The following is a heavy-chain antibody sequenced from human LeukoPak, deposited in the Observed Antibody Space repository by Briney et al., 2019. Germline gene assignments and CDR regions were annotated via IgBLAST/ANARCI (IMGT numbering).Heavy chain of an antibody. J-gene: IGHJ4*02. CDR3: ARSYSGYDLAFFDY. V-gene: IGHV4-59*01. CDR2: IYYSGST. CDR1: GGSISSYY. Sequence: PSETLSLTCTVSGGSISSYYWSWIPQPPGKGLERIGHIYYSGSTNYNPSLKSRVTISVDTSKNPFSLKLSSVTAADTAVYYCARSYSGYDLAFFDYWGQGTLVTVSS. D-gene: IGHD5-12*01.